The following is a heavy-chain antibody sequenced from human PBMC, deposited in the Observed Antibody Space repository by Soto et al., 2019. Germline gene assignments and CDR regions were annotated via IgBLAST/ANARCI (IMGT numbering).Heavy chain of an antibody. Sequence: LSLTCTVSGVSVSNGSYYWSWIRQPPGKGLEWIGYIYYSGSTNYNPSLKSRVTISVDTSKNQFSLKLSSVTATDTAIYYCAREQQLGHVKTFDHWGQGTLVTVSS. CDR2: IYYSGST. V-gene: IGHV4-61*01. D-gene: IGHD6-13*01. CDR3: AREQQLGHVKTFDH. CDR1: GVSVSNGSYY. J-gene: IGHJ4*02.